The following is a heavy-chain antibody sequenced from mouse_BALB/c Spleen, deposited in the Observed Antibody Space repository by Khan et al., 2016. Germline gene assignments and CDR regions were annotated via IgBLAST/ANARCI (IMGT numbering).Heavy chain of an antibody. J-gene: IGHJ4*01. CDR1: GFSLTDYG. Sequence: QVQLKESGPGLVAPSQSLSITCTVSGFSLTDYGVSWIRQPPGKGLEWLGVIWSGEITYYNSALKSRLSISKDNSKSQVFLIMNSLQTDDTATYYCAKHGTTGAMDYWGQGTSVTVSA. CDR2: IWSGEIT. CDR3: AKHGTTGAMDY. V-gene: IGHV2-6-5*01. D-gene: IGHD1-1*01.